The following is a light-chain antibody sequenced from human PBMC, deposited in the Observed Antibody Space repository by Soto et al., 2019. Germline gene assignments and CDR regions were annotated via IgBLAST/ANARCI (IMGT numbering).Light chain of an antibody. V-gene: IGLV2-14*01. CDR1: SSDIGTYIY. CDR3: SSYTSSNSVV. J-gene: IGLJ2*01. Sequence: QSALTQPASVSGSPGQSITISCTGTSSDIGTYIYVSWYLQHPGKAPKLLIYEVGNRPSGVSNRFSGSKSGTTASLTISGLQAEDEADYSCSSYTSSNSVVFGGGTKVTVL. CDR2: EVG.